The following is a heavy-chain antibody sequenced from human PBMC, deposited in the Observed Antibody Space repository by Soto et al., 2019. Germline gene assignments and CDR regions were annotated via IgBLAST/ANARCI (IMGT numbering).Heavy chain of an antibody. D-gene: IGHD3-10*01. CDR3: ARSISYYGSGSYYNVLGDFDY. CDR1: GGSISSYY. J-gene: IGHJ4*02. CDR2: IYYSGST. V-gene: IGHV4-59*01. Sequence: SETLSLTCTVSGGSISSYYWSWIRQPPGKGLEWIGYIYYSGSTNYNPSLKSRVTISVDTSKNQFSLKLSSVTAADTAVYYFARSISYYGSGSYYNVLGDFDYWGQGTLVTVSS.